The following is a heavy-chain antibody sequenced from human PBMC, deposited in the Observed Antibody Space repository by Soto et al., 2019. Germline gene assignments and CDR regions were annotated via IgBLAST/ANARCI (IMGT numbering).Heavy chain of an antibody. V-gene: IGHV4-31*03. J-gene: IGHJ4*02. CDR2: IYHTGST. CDR1: GGSISTVGHY. CDR3: ARATGTLRSRNCDY. Sequence: LSLTCSVSGGSISTVGHYWTWIRQPPGKGLEWIGSIYHTGSTYYSKSLRSRLTMSVDTSKSQFSLRLSSVTAADTAVYYCARATGTLRSRNCDYWGQGSLVTVSS. D-gene: IGHD1-1*01.